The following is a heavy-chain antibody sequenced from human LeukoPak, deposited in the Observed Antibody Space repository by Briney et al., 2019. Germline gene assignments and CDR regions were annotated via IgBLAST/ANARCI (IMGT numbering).Heavy chain of an antibody. CDR1: GYTFTSYY. V-gene: IGHV1-46*01. J-gene: IGHJ4*02. CDR3: ARAFIAVAMFDY. CDR2: INPSGGST. D-gene: IGHD6-19*01. Sequence: ASVKVSCKASGYTFTSYYMHWVRQAPGQGLEWMGIINPSGGSTSYAQKFQGRVTITADKSTSTAYMELSSLRSEDTAVYYCARAFIAVAMFDYWGQGTLVTVSS.